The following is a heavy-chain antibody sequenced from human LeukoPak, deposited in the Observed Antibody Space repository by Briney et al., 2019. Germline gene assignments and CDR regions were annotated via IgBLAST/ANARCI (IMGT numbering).Heavy chain of an antibody. J-gene: IGHJ4*02. D-gene: IGHD3-3*01. CDR1: GFSFSDYA. Sequence: GGSLRLSCAASGFSFSDYAMTWVRQAPGEGGEWVSSISSSRVYIFYADSVRGRFTISRDNAKNSLSLQRNSLRAEDTAVYYCARFKPYYDVWSGYLVSDGPVGYTLDYWGQGTLVTVSS. V-gene: IGHV3-21*01. CDR3: ARFKPYYDVWSGYLVSDGPVGYTLDY. CDR2: ISSSRVYI.